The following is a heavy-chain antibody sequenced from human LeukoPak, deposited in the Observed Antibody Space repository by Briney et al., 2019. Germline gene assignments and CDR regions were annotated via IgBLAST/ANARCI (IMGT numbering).Heavy chain of an antibody. J-gene: IGHJ4*02. CDR1: GGSISSYY. CDR3: ARENDYGDYGPAPAFDY. V-gene: IGHV4-34*01. D-gene: IGHD4-17*01. CDR2: INHSGST. Sequence: PSETLSLTCTVSGGSISSYYWSWIRQPPGKGLEWIGEINHSGSTNYNPSLKSRVTISVDTSKNQFSLKLSSVTAADTAAYYCARENDYGDYGPAPAFDYWGQGTLVTVSS.